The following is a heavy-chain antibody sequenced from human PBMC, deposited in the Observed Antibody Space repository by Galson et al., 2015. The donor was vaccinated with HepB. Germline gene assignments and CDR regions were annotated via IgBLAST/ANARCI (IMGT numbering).Heavy chain of an antibody. CDR2: IIPIFGTA. J-gene: IGHJ4*02. V-gene: IGHV1-69*13. Sequence: SVKVSCKASGGTFSSYAISWVRQAPGQGLEWMGGIIPIFGTANYAQKLQGRVTITADESTSTAYMELSSLRSEDTAVYYCARGDNYGERFDYWGQGTLVTVSS. CDR3: ARGDNYGERFDY. CDR1: GGTFSSYA. D-gene: IGHD5-18*01.